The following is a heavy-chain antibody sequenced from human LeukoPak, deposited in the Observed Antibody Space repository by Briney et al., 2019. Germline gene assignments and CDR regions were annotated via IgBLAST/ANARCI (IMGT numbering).Heavy chain of an antibody. Sequence: ASVKVSCKASGYTFTSYGISWVRQAPGQGLEWMGWISAYNGNTNYAQKLQGRVTMTTDTSTSTAYMERRSLRSDDTAVYYCARMVRFLEWYYYYYYMDVWGKGTTVTVSS. CDR1: GYTFTSYG. CDR3: ARMVRFLEWYYYYYYMDV. V-gene: IGHV1-18*01. J-gene: IGHJ6*03. CDR2: ISAYNGNT. D-gene: IGHD3-3*01.